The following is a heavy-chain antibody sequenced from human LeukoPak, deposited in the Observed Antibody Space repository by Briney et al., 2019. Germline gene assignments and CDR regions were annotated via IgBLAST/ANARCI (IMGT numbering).Heavy chain of an antibody. V-gene: IGHV4-61*02. J-gene: IGHJ3*02. Sequence: SETLSLTCTGSGDSISSGDYYGSWIRQPAGKGLEWIGRISSSGSTNYNPSLKSRVTISVDTSKNQFSLKLSSVTAADTAVYYCARVRRVKHIVVVTAIFYAFDIWGQGTMVTVSS. CDR1: GDSISSGDYY. D-gene: IGHD2-21*02. CDR2: ISSSGST. CDR3: ARVRRVKHIVVVTAIFYAFDI.